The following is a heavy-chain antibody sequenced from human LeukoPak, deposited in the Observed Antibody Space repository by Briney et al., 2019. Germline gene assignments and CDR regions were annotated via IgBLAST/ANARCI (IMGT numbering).Heavy chain of an antibody. CDR1: GGTFSSYA. J-gene: IGHJ6*03. CDR3: ARDVLSVITAAVTSGNSDHYYYMDV. CDR2: IIPILGIA. Sequence: SVKVSCKASGGTFSSYAISWVRQAPGQGLEWMGRIIPILGIANYAQKFQGRVTITADKSTSTAYMELSSLRSEDTAVYYCARDVLSVITAAVTSGNSDHYYYMDVWGKGTTVAVSS. D-gene: IGHD2-2*01. V-gene: IGHV1-69*04.